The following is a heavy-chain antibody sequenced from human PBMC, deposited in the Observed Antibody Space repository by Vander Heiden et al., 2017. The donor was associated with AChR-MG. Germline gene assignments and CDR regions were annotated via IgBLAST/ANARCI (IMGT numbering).Heavy chain of an antibody. CDR1: GGSISSSS. J-gene: IGHJ4*02. V-gene: IGHV4-59*01. Sequence: QVQLQESGPGLVKPSETLSLTCTVSGGSISSSSWSWIRQPPGKGLEWIGYISYSGSTNYNPALKSRVTISEDTSRNQFSLKMRSVTAADTAVYYCARRPRGYSNYFDYWGQGILVTVSS. CDR3: ARRPRGYSNYFDY. CDR2: ISYSGST. D-gene: IGHD4-4*01.